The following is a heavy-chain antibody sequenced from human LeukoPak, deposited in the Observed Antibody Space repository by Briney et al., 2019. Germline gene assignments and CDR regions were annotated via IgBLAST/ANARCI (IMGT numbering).Heavy chain of an antibody. CDR1: GFTFSIYA. D-gene: IGHD1-26*01. CDR2: ISGSGGTT. CDR3: AKVLIVVGKFDC. J-gene: IGHJ4*02. Sequence: GGSLRLSCAASGFTFSIYAMTWVRQAPGKGLEWVSTISGSGGTTYYADSVKGRFTISRDNSKNTLYLQMNSLRAEDTAVYYCAKVLIVVGKFDCWGQGTLVTVSS. V-gene: IGHV3-23*01.